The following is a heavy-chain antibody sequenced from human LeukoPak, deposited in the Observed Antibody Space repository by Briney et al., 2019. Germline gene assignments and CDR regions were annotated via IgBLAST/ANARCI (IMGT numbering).Heavy chain of an antibody. CDR3: ARDFGSSWYNYYCMDV. Sequence: SETLSLTCTVSGGSISSYYWSWIRQPAGKGLEWIGRIYTSGSTNYNPSLKSRVTISVDKSKNQFSLKLSSVTAADTAVYYCARDFGSSWYNYYCMDVWGKGTTVTVSS. CDR2: IYTSGST. D-gene: IGHD6-13*01. V-gene: IGHV4-4*07. J-gene: IGHJ6*03. CDR1: GGSISSYY.